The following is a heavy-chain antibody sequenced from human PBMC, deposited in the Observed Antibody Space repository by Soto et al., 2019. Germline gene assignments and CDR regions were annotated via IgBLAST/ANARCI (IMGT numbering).Heavy chain of an antibody. CDR2: VKPDGSAT. D-gene: IGHD3-22*01. Sequence: GGSLRLSCAAYGFTFRYYWMTWVRQAPGKGLEWVANVKPDGSATFYADSLKGRFTVSRDNANNSVSLQMHSLRADDTAVYYCARDRERVTVNGGIALGAMQVWGQGTTVTVSS. CDR3: ARDRERVTVNGGIALGAMQV. V-gene: IGHV3-7*01. J-gene: IGHJ6*02. CDR1: GFTFRYYW.